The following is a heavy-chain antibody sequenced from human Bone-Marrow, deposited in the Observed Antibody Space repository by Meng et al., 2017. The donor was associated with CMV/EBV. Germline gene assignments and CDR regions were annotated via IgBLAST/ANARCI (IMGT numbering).Heavy chain of an antibody. CDR1: GGSFSGYY. CDR3: ARGRDTIFGVVITGYYFDS. D-gene: IGHD3-3*01. V-gene: IGHV4-34*01. CDR2: TNHGGDT. Sequence: ESLKISCAVYGGSFSGYYWTWIRQPPGKGLEWIGVTNHGGDTSYNPSLKSRVGISVDTSKNQFSLRLSSVTAADTAVYYCARGRDTIFGVVITGYYFDSWGRGTLVTVSS. J-gene: IGHJ4*02.